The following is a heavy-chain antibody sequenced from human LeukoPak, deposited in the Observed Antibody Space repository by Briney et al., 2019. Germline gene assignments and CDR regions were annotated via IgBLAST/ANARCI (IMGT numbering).Heavy chain of an antibody. CDR2: IYYTGST. V-gene: IGHV4-59*01. CDR1: GGSMSSYY. D-gene: IGHD6-13*01. Sequence: SETLSLTCTVSGGSMSSYYWSWIRQPPGKGLEYIGYIYYTGSTYYNPSLKSRVTISVDTSKNQFSLRLSSVTAADTAVYYCTRGATAGNLDYWGQGTLVTVSS. CDR3: TRGATAGNLDY. J-gene: IGHJ4*02.